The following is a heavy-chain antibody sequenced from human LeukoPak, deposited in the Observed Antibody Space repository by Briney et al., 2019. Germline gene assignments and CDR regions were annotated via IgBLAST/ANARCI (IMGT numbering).Heavy chain of an antibody. CDR1: GFIFSNAW. CDR3: ATVMAPDAFDI. CDR2: IRSKTDGGTT. V-gene: IGHV3-15*01. Sequence: GGSLRLSCAASGFIFSNAWMSWVRQAPGKGLEWVGRIRSKTDGGTTDYAAPVKGRFTISRDDSKNTLFLQTNSLKTEDTAVYYCATVMAPDAFDIWGQGTLVTVSS. D-gene: IGHD5-24*01. J-gene: IGHJ3*02.